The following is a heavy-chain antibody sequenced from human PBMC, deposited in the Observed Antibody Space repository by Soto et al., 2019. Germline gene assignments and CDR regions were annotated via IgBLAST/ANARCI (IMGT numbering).Heavy chain of an antibody. CDR2: INWKSGNI. V-gene: IGHV3-9*01. Sequence: GGSLRLSCAASGFTFDDYAMHWVRQAPGKGLEWVSGINWKSGNIGYADSVKGRFTISRDNAKSSLYLHRNSLRPEDTALYYCAKDLSVGIVLPGTLDFWGQGTLVTVSS. J-gene: IGHJ4*02. CDR1: GFTFDDYA. CDR3: AKDLSVGIVLPGTLDF. D-gene: IGHD6-19*01.